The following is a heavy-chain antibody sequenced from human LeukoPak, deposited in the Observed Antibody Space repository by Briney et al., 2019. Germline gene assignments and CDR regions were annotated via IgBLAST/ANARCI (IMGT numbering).Heavy chain of an antibody. V-gene: IGHV1-46*01. CDR3: ARVPLGDSSTYYYPKPDWFDP. Sequence: ASVKVSCKASGYAFINYHLHWVRQAPGQGLEWMGMISTSGGSTTYAQKFQGRITMTRDTSTSTFYMGLSSLRSDDTAVYYCARVPLGDSSTYYYPKPDWFDPWGQGTLVIVSS. CDR1: GYAFINYH. CDR2: ISTSGGST. J-gene: IGHJ5*02. D-gene: IGHD3-22*01.